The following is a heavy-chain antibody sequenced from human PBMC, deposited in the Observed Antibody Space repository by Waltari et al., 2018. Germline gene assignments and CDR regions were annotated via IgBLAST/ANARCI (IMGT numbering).Heavy chain of an antibody. Sequence: QVQLQQWGAGLLKPSETLSLTCAVYGGSFSGYYWSWIRQPPGKGLEWIGEINHSGSPNYNPSLKSRVTISVDTSKNQFSLKLSSVTAADTAVYYWARVPRRLLWFGALEAGWFDPWGQGTLVTVSS. CDR1: GGSFSGYY. J-gene: IGHJ5*02. CDR2: INHSGSP. CDR3: ARVPRRLLWFGALEAGWFDP. D-gene: IGHD3-10*01. V-gene: IGHV4-34*01.